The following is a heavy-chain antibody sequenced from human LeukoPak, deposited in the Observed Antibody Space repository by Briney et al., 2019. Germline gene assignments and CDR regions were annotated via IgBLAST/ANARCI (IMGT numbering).Heavy chain of an antibody. CDR2: ISAYNGNT. V-gene: IGHV1-18*01. D-gene: IGHD1-26*01. Sequence: ASVKVSCKASGYTFTSYGISWVRQAPGQGLEWMGWISAYNGNTNYAQKLQGRVTMTTDTSTSTAYMELRSLRPDDTAVYYCARGGGTPYSGSYRAFDIWGQGTMVTVSS. J-gene: IGHJ3*02. CDR1: GYTFTSYG. CDR3: ARGGGTPYSGSYRAFDI.